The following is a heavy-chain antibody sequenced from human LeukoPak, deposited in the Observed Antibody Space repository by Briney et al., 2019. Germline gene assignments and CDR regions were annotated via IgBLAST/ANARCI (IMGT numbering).Heavy chain of an antibody. V-gene: IGHV1-18*01. CDR3: ARAYPTTTVVTEGDDY. CDR2: ISAYNGNT. D-gene: IGHD4-23*01. Sequence: ASVKVSCKASGGTFSSYGISWVRQAPGQGLEWMGWISAYNGNTNYAQKLQGRVTMTTDTSTSTAYMELRSLRSDDTAVYYCARAYPTTTVVTEGDDYWGQGTLVTVSS. J-gene: IGHJ4*02. CDR1: GGTFSSYG.